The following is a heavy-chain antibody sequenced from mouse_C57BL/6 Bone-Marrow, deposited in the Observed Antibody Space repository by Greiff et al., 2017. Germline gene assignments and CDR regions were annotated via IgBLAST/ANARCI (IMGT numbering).Heavy chain of an antibody. Sequence: QVHVKQSGAELARPGASVKLSCKASGYTFTSYGISWVKQSTGQGLEWIGEIYPRSGNTYYNEKFKGKATLTADNASSTAYMELRSLTSEDSAVYFGARGNNDGSFYAMDYWGQGTSVTVSS. D-gene: IGHD1-1*01. CDR1: GYTFTSYG. V-gene: IGHV1-81*01. J-gene: IGHJ4*01. CDR3: ARGNNDGSFYAMDY. CDR2: IYPRSGNT.